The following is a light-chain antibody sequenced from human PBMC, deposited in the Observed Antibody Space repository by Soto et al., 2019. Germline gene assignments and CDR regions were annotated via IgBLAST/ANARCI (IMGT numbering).Light chain of an antibody. CDR1: QSISSW. Sequence: DIQMTQSPSTLSASVGDRGTITCRASQSISSWLAWYQQKPGKAPKLMIYDASSLESGVPSRFSGSGSGTEFTLTISSLQPDDFATYYFQQSNSYPWTGGQGTEVEIQ. J-gene: IGKJ1*01. CDR2: DAS. CDR3: QQSNSYPWT. V-gene: IGKV1-5*01.